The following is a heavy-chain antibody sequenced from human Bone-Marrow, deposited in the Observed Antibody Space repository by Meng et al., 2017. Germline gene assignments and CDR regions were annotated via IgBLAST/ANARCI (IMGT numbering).Heavy chain of an antibody. D-gene: IGHD3-10*01. V-gene: IGHV3-23*04. CDR1: GFSFSSYA. CDR3: AKAIRGNDAFDI. J-gene: IGHJ3*02. Sequence: EVELVESGGGLVQPGGSLRLSCAASGFSFSSYAMSWVRHAPGKGLEWVSALSGGGFTTYYADSVKGRFAISRHNSKNTLYLQMNSLRAEDTAVYYCAKAIRGNDAFDIWGQGTMVTVSS. CDR2: LSGGGFTT.